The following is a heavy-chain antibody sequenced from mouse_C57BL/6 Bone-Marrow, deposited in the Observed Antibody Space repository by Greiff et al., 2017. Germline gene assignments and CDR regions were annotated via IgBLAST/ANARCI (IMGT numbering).Heavy chain of an antibody. D-gene: IGHD2-1*01. CDR2: IYPGSGNT. J-gene: IGHJ4*01. CDR1: GYTFTDYY. Sequence: QVQLQQSGAELVRPGASVKLSCKASGYTFTDYYINWVKQRPGQGLEWIARIYPGSGNTYYNEKFKGKATLTAEKSSSTAYMQLSSLTSEDSAVYFCARYGNYVGYYAMDYWGQGTSVTVSS. CDR3: ARYGNYVGYYAMDY. V-gene: IGHV1-76*01.